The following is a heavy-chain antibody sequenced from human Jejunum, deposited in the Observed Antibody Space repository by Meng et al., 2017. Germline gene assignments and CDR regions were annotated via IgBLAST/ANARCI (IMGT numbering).Heavy chain of an antibody. CDR2: VWPSGAT. CDR3: ARAIRERYFDS. V-gene: IGHV4-4*02. J-gene: IGHJ4*02. CDR1: GVSTTAPFY. D-gene: IGHD1-14*01. Sequence: VQLREAGPGLGKPSGTRSLTCTVSGVSTTAPFYWTWIRQAPGKGLEWIGEVWPSGATYYNPSLSSRITISIDTSNNQFSLEVAFLTAADTAVYYCARAIRERYFDSWGQGTLVTVSS.